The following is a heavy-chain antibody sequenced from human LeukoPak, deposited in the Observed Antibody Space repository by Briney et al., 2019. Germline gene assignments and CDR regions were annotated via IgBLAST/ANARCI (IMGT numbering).Heavy chain of an antibody. V-gene: IGHV1-8*01. D-gene: IGHD5/OR15-5a*01. J-gene: IGHJ4*02. CDR3: ARGKSRGIYEYFDY. Sequence: ASVKVSCKASGYTFTSYDINWVRQATGQGLEWIGWMNPNSGNTGYAQKFQGRVTMTRNTSISTAYMELSSLRSEDTAVYYCARGKSRGIYEYFDYWGQGTLVTVSS. CDR1: GYTFTSYD. CDR2: MNPNSGNT.